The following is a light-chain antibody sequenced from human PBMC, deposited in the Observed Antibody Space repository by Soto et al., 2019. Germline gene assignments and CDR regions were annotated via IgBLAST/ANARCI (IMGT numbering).Light chain of an antibody. J-gene: IGLJ2*01. CDR1: SSDVGGYNY. CDR3: SSYTSSSTLLV. Sequence: QSALTQPPSVSGSPGQSITISCTGTSSDVGGYNYVSWYQQHPGKAPKLMIYEVSNRPSGVSNRFSGSKSCNTASLTISGRQAEDEAHYYCSSYTSSSTLLVFGGGSKLTVL. CDR2: EVS. V-gene: IGLV2-14*01.